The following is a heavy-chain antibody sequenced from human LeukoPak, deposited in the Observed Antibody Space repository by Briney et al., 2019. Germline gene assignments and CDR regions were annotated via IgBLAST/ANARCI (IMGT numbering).Heavy chain of an antibody. J-gene: IGHJ4*02. D-gene: IGHD1-26*01. CDR3: ANTMYSRARSPFDY. V-gene: IGHV3-30*02. CDR2: IQYDGNKR. Sequence: GGSLRLSCAASTFTFSSYGMHWVRQAPGKGLEWVAFIQYDGNKRYYADSVKGRFTISRDNSKNTLYLQMNSLRPEDTALYYCANTMYSRARSPFDYWGRGTLVTVSS. CDR1: TFTFSSYG.